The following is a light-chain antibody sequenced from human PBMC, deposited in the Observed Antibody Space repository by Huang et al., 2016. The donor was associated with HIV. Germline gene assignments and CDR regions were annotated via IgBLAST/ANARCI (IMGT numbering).Light chain of an antibody. Sequence: IVMTQSPATLSVSPGERATLSCRASQSIRSNLVWYQQQPGQAPRLLIYGASTRATGIPARFSGSGSGTEFTLTISSLQSEDFAVYCCQQYNNWPPTFGGGTKVEVK. CDR3: QQYNNWPPT. CDR2: GAS. V-gene: IGKV3-15*01. J-gene: IGKJ4*01. CDR1: QSIRSN.